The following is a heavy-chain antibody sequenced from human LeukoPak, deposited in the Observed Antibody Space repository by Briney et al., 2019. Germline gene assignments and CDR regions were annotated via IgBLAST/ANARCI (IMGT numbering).Heavy chain of an antibody. CDR2: IYYSGST. Sequence: SETLSLTCTVSGGSISSSSYYWGWIRQPPGKGLEWIGSIYYSGSTYYNPSLKSRVTISVDTSKNQFSLKLRSVTAADTAVYYCARDGTSYYDFWSGYSYYFDYWGQGTLVTVSS. J-gene: IGHJ4*02. V-gene: IGHV4-39*07. CDR1: GGSISSSSYY. D-gene: IGHD3-3*01. CDR3: ARDGTSYYDFWSGYSYYFDY.